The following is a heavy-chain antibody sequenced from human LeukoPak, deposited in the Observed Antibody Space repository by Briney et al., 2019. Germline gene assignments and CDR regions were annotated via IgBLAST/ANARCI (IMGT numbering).Heavy chain of an antibody. D-gene: IGHD3-3*01. V-gene: IGHV3-21*01. Sequence: GGSVRLSCAASGFTFSSYSMNWVRQAPGKGLEWVSSISSSSSYIYYADSVKGRFTISRDNAKNSLYLQMNSLRAEDTAVYYCARDPHYDFWSGYYSLDAFDIWGQGTMVTVSS. CDR2: ISSSSSYI. CDR1: GFTFSSYS. CDR3: ARDPHYDFWSGYYSLDAFDI. J-gene: IGHJ3*02.